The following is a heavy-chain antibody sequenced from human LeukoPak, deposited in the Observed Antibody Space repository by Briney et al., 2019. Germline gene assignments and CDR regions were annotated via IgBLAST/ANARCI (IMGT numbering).Heavy chain of an antibody. CDR1: GGTFSSYA. CDR2: IIPIFGTA. CDR3: AMVLRTAMVRYYFDY. D-gene: IGHD5-18*01. V-gene: IGHV1-69*01. Sequence: GSSVKVSCKASGGTFSSYAISWVRQAPGQGLEWMGGIIPIFGTANYAQKFQGRVTITADESTSTAYMELSSLRSEDTAVYYCAMVLRTAMVRYYFDYWGQGTLVTVSS. J-gene: IGHJ4*02.